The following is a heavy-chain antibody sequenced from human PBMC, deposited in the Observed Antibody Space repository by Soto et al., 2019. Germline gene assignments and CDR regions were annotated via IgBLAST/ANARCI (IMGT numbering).Heavy chain of an antibody. D-gene: IGHD2-8*01. V-gene: IGHV1-8*01. CDR3: DRGGCREPHLDV. Sequence: QVQLVQSGAEVKKPGASVKVSCKASGYTFTSYDMNWVRQVPGQGPEWMGWMNPNSADTGYAQNYKGTMNMSRDIATTTMYTELSGLTSASTDVYYCDRGGCREPHLDVWGRGTTVTVSS. J-gene: IGHJ6*04. CDR1: GYTFTSYD. CDR2: MNPNSADT.